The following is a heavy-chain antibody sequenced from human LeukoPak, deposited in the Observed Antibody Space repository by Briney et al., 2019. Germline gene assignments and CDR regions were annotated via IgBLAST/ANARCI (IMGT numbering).Heavy chain of an antibody. Sequence: GGSLRLSCAASGFTFTKYSLHWVRQAPGKGLEWVGVLSSDGRDKYYAAAVKGRFTISRDNSENTLYLQMDSLRVDDTAVYYCAKEFLWFGELGHDAFDIWGQGTMVTVSS. CDR1: GFTFTKYS. CDR3: AKEFLWFGELGHDAFDI. CDR2: LSSDGRDK. V-gene: IGHV3-30*04. J-gene: IGHJ3*02. D-gene: IGHD3-10*01.